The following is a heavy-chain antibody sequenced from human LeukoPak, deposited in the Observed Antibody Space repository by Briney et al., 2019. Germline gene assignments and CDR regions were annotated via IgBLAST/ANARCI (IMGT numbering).Heavy chain of an antibody. CDR2: ISAYNGNT. J-gene: IGHJ4*02. CDR1: GYTFTSYG. D-gene: IGHD4-17*01. Sequence: ASVKVPCKASGYTFTSYGISWVRQAPGQGLEWMGWISAYNGNTNYAQKLQGRVTMTTDTSTSTAYMELRSLRSDDTAVYYCARSKKDYGASDYWGQGTLVTVSS. CDR3: ARSKKDYGASDY. V-gene: IGHV1-18*01.